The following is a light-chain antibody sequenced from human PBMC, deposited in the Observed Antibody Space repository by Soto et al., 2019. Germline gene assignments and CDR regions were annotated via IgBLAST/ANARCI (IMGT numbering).Light chain of an antibody. CDR1: QGISNY. CDR3: QQLNSYPPT. CDR2: AAS. J-gene: IGKJ4*01. Sequence: DIQLTQSPSFLPASVGDRVTITCRASQGISNYLAWYQQKPGKAPGLLIYAASTLQRGVSSRFSGSGSGTEFTLTISSLQPEDFATYYCQQLNSYPPTVGGGTKVEIK. V-gene: IGKV1-9*01.